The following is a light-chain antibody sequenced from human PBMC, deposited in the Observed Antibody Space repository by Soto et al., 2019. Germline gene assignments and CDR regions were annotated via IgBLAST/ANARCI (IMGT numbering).Light chain of an antibody. CDR3: QEYHSLLYT. CDR2: DAS. V-gene: IGKV1-5*01. Sequence: DIQMTQSPSTLSASVGDRVTITCRASQSISSWLAWYQQKPGKAPKLLIYDASSLESGVPSRFSGSGSGTHFTLTISSLQPEDVASYYCQEYHSLLYTFGQGTKVDIK. CDR1: QSISSW. J-gene: IGKJ2*01.